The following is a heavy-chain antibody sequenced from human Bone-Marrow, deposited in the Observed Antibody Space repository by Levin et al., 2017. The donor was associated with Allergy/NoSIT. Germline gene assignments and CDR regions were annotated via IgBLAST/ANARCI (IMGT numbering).Heavy chain of an antibody. J-gene: IGHJ4*02. V-gene: IGHV2-70*01. Sequence: SGPTLVKPTQTLTLTCAFSGFSLSSTAMCVSWIRQPPGKALEWLAFIDWDDDKYYSTSLETRLTISKDTSKNQVVLTMTNMDPVDTATYYCARLNSFGSDGHFDYWGQGTLVTVSS. D-gene: IGHD5-18*01. CDR1: GFSLSSTAMC. CDR2: IDWDDDK. CDR3: ARLNSFGSDGHFDY.